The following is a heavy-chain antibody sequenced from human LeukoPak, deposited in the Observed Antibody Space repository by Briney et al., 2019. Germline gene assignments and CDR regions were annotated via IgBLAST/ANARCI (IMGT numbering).Heavy chain of an antibody. CDR1: GFTFSSYG. D-gene: IGHD2-2*01. Sequence: GGSLRLSCAASGFTFSSYGVHWLRQAPGKGLEGWAFIRYDGSNKYYADSVKGRFTISRDNSKNTLYLQMNSLRAEDTAVYYCAKRYCSSTSCYSFDYWGQGTLVTVSS. CDR2: IRYDGSNK. V-gene: IGHV3-30*02. CDR3: AKRYCSSTSCYSFDY. J-gene: IGHJ4*02.